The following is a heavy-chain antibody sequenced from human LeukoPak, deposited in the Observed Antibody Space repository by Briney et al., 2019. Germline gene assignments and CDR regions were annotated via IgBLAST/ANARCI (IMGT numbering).Heavy chain of an antibody. Sequence: GGSLRLSCAASGFTFSNSWMSWVRQAPGKGLEWLAFIKLDGSEKYYVDSVKGRFTVSRDNAKESLYLQMNILRVEDTAVYYCARNAPLDYWGREPWSPSPQ. J-gene: IGHJ4*02. CDR3: ARNAPLDY. V-gene: IGHV3-7*01. D-gene: IGHD2-2*01. CDR2: IKLDGSEK. CDR1: GFTFSNSW.